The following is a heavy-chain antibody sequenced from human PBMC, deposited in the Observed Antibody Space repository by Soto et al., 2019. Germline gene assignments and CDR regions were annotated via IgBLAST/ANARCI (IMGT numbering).Heavy chain of an antibody. CDR2: INAGNGNT. Sequence: QVQLVQSGAEVKKPGASVKVSCKASGYTFTSYAMHWVRQAPGQRLEWMGWINAGNGNTKYSQKFQGRVTITRDTAASTAYMELSSLRSEDTAVYYCARDLGYCSSTSGSLLQGWGMDVWGQGTTVTVSS. V-gene: IGHV1-3*01. J-gene: IGHJ6*02. CDR1: GYTFTSYA. CDR3: ARDLGYCSSTSGSLLQGWGMDV. D-gene: IGHD2-2*01.